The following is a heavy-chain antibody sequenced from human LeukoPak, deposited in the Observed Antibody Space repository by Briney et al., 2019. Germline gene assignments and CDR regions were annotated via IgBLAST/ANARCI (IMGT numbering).Heavy chain of an antibody. CDR1: GGSISSGSYY. V-gene: IGHV4-61*02. D-gene: IGHD2-15*01. CDR3: ARGYCSGGSCRGYFDY. CDR2: IYTSGST. J-gene: IGHJ4*02. Sequence: PSETLSLTCTVSGGSISSGSYYWSWIRQPAGKGLEWIGRIYTSGSTNYNPSLKSRVTISVDTSKNQFSLKLSSVTAADTAVYYCARGYCSGGSCRGYFDYWGQGTLVTVSS.